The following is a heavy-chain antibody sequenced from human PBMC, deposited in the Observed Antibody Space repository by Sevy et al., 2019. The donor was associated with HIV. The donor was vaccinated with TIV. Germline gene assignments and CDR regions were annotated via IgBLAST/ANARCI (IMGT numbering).Heavy chain of an antibody. CDR1: GFTFSNYW. D-gene: IGHD2-2*01. J-gene: IGHJ6*02. Sequence: WGSLRLSCAASGFTFSNYWMSWVRQAPGKGQEWVANIKRDGSEKYYVASVKGRFTISRDNAKNSLYLQMNSLRAEDTAVYYCARDCSSSTCLWGMDVWGQGTTVTVSS. CDR3: ARDCSSSTCLWGMDV. CDR2: IKRDGSEK. V-gene: IGHV3-7*03.